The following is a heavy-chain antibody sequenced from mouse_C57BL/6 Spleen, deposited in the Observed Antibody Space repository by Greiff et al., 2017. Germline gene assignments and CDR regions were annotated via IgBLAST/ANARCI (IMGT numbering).Heavy chain of an antibody. CDR1: GYTFTDYY. Sequence: VQLQQSGPELVKPGASVKISCKASGYTFTDYYMNWVKQSHGKSLEWIGDINPNNGGTSYNQKFKGKATLTVDKSSSTAYMALRSLTSEDSAVYYCARGGGNWAMDYWGQGTSVTVSS. CDR2: INPNNGGT. J-gene: IGHJ4*01. V-gene: IGHV1-26*01. D-gene: IGHD2-1*01. CDR3: ARGGGNWAMDY.